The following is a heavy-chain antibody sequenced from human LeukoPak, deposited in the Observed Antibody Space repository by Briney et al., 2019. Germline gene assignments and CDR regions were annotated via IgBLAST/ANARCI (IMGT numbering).Heavy chain of an antibody. V-gene: IGHV1-69*06. D-gene: IGHD3-22*01. J-gene: IGHJ5*02. CDR2: IIPIFGTA. CDR1: GGTFSSYA. Sequence: SVKVSCKASGGTFSSYAISWVRQAPGQGLEWMGRIIPIFGTANYAQKFQGRVTITADKSTSTAYMELSSLRSEDTAVYYSARDYYDSSGYYNWFDPWGQGTLVTVSS. CDR3: ARDYYDSSGYYNWFDP.